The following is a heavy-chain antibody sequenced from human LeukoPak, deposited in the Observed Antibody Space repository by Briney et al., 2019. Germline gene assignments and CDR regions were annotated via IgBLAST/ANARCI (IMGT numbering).Heavy chain of an antibody. J-gene: IGHJ4*02. D-gene: IGHD3-16*01. Sequence: GGSLRLSCAASGSTFSSYAMSWVRQAPAGGLEWVSSLRGGGETFYADSVKGRFTISRDESKNTVYLQMNNLRVEDTAVYFCAKASWVSSADAVLWGQGTLVTVSS. V-gene: IGHV3-23*01. CDR1: GSTFSSYA. CDR3: AKASWVSSADAVL. CDR2: LRGGGET.